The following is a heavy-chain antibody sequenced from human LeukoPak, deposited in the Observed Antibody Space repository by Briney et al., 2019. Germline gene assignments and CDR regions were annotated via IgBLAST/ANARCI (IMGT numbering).Heavy chain of an antibody. CDR3: ARSKYGSGFIPPKELDY. CDR1: GGTFSSYA. D-gene: IGHD3-10*01. J-gene: IGHJ4*02. V-gene: IGHV1-69*04. CDR2: IIPILGIA. Sequence: ASVKVSCKASGGTFSSYAISWVRQAPGQGLEWMGRIIPILGIANYAQKFQGRVTITADKSTSTAYMELSSLRSEDTAVYYCARSKYGSGFIPPKELDYWGQGTLVTVS.